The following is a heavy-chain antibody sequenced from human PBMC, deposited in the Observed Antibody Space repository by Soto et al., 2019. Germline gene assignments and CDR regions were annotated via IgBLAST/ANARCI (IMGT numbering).Heavy chain of an antibody. V-gene: IGHV3-9*01. CDR2: ISWNSGSI. CDR1: GFTYDVSA. D-gene: IGHD1-26*01. J-gene: IGHJ6*02. Sequence: GRCLRLSCAASGFTYDVSAMQWVQKAPGQGLEWVSGISWNSGSIGYADSVKARFTISRDNAKSSLYLQMNSLRAEDTAFYYCAKDISGRGSFYYYYGMDVWGQGTTVTVSS. CDR3: AKDISGRGSFYYYYGMDV.